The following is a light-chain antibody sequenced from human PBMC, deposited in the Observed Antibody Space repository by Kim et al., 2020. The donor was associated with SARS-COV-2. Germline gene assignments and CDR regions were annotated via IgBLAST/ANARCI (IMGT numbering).Light chain of an antibody. CDR1: RIDVGGYNY. V-gene: IGLV2-14*03. Sequence: GQSITISCAGTRIDVGGYNYVSWYPQHPGKAPKLMIYDVTNRPSGVSNRFSGSKAGNTASLTISGLQAEDEADYYCSSYTSSSTVVFGGGTQLTVL. CDR3: SSYTSSSTVV. J-gene: IGLJ2*01. CDR2: DVT.